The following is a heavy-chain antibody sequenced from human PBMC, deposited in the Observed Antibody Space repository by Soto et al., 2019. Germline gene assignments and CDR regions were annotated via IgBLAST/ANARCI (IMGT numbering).Heavy chain of an antibody. J-gene: IGHJ4*02. V-gene: IGHV4-59*01. CDR3: ASTAHSSGWYSGGFDY. Sequence: QVQLQESGPGLVKPSETLSLTCTVSGGSISSYYWSWIRQPPGKGLEWIGYIYYSGSTNYNPSLTSRVTISVDTSKNQFSLKLSSVTAADTAVYYCASTAHSSGWYSGGFDYWGQGTLVTVSS. CDR2: IYYSGST. CDR1: GGSISSYY. D-gene: IGHD6-19*01.